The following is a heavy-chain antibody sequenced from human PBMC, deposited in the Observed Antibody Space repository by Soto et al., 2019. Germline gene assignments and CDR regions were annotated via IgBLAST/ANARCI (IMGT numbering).Heavy chain of an antibody. J-gene: IGHJ3*02. D-gene: IGHD3-22*01. CDR2: INPNSGGT. CDR1: GYTFTGYY. Sequence: ASVKVSCKASGYTFTGYYMHWVRQAPGQGLEWMGWINPNSGGTNYAQKFQGRVTMTRDTSISTAYMELSRLRSDDTAVYYCARVGNTYYYDSSGYHRAFDIWGQGTMVTVSS. CDR3: ARVGNTYYYDSSGYHRAFDI. V-gene: IGHV1-2*02.